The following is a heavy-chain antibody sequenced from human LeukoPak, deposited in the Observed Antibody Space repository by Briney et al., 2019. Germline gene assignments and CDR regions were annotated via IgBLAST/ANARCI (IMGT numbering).Heavy chain of an antibody. J-gene: IGHJ4*02. D-gene: IGHD1-14*01. CDR3: TRSRRGGTKTYLDY. CDR2: IYYSGST. Sequence: PSETLSLTCTVSTGPISNYYWSWIRQPPGKGLEWIGYIYYSGSTDYNPSLNSRATISVDTSKNQSSLRLSSVTAADTAVYYCTRSRRGGTKTYLDYWGQGTLVTVSS. CDR1: TGPISNYY. V-gene: IGHV4-59*01.